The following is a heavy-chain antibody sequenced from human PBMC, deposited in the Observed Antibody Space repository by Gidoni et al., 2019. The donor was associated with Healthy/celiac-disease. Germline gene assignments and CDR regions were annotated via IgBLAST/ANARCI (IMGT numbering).Heavy chain of an antibody. D-gene: IGHD3-22*01. CDR2: IYSGGNT. J-gene: IGHJ3*02. CDR3: ARVLYYDSSGYYPQGFDI. CDR1: GFTVSSHY. Sequence: EVQLVESGGGLVQPGGSLRLSCAASGFTVSSHYMSGVRQAPGKGLEWVSVIYSGGNTYYADSVKGRFTISRHNSKNTLYLQMNSLRAEDTAVYYCARVLYYDSSGYYPQGFDIWGQGTMVTVSS. V-gene: IGHV3-53*04.